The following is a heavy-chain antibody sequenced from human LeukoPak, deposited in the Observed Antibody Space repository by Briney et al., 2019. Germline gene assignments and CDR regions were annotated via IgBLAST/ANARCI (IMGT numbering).Heavy chain of an antibody. J-gene: IGHJ4*02. V-gene: IGHV5-51*01. D-gene: IGHD6-6*01. CDR3: ARPGSIAARPGTYDY. CDR2: IYPDDSDT. Sequence: GESLKISCKGSGYSFTSYWIGWVRQMPGKGVGWMGIIYPDDSDTRYSPPFQGQVTISADKSISTAYLQWSSLKASDTAMYYCARPGSIAARPGTYDYWGQGTLVTVSS. CDR1: GYSFTSYW.